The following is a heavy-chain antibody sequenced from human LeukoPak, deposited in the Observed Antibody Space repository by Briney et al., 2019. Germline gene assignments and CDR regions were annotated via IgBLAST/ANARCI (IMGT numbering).Heavy chain of an antibody. CDR1: GFTFSSYA. J-gene: IGHJ4*02. CDR3: ATAANDY. D-gene: IGHD6-25*01. CDR2: IRNDGSNK. Sequence: GRSLRLSCAASGFTFSSYAMHWVRQAPGKGLEWVAFIRNDGSNKYYADSVKGRFTISRDNSKNTLYLQMNTLRAEDTAVYYCATAANDYWGQGTLVTVSS. V-gene: IGHV3-30*02.